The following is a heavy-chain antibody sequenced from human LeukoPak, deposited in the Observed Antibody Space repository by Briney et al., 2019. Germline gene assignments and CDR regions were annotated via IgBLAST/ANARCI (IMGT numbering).Heavy chain of an antibody. CDR2: INEDGSVE. Sequence: PGGSLRLSCAASGFILSKYWLSWVRQTPEKGLEWVANINEDGSVEHYGDSVTGRFTISRDNAKNSLSLQMSSLRADDTAVYYCASNWDYVRGYGMDVWGQGTTVSVSS. CDR1: GFILSKYW. J-gene: IGHJ6*02. CDR3: ASNWDYVRGYGMDV. V-gene: IGHV3-7*01. D-gene: IGHD1-7*01.